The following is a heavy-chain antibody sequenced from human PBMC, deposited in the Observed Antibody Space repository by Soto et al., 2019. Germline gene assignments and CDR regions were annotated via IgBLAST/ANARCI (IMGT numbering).Heavy chain of an antibody. J-gene: IGHJ4*02. D-gene: IGHD4-17*01. CDR2: IYWDDDK. CDR1: GFSLSTSGVG. V-gene: IGHV2-5*02. CDR3: AHLNCGGGYFDY. Sequence: QITLKASGPTLVNPTQPLTLTCTFSGFSLSTSGVGVGWIRQPPGKALEWLALIYWDDDKRDSPSLKSRLTITKDTFKNHVVLTMTNMDPVDTATYYCAHLNCGGGYFDYWGQGTLVTVSS.